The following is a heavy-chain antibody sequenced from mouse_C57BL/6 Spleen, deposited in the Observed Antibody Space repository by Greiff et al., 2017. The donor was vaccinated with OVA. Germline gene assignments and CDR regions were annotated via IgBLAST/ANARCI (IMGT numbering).Heavy chain of an antibody. CDR3: ARPTVVPYAMDY. V-gene: IGHV2-2*01. Sequence: VMLVESGPGLVQPSQSLSITCTVSGFSLTSYGVHWVRQSPGKGLEWLGVIWSGGSTDYNAAFISRLSISKDNSKSQVFFKMNSLQADDTAIYYCARPTVVPYAMDYWGQGTSVTVSS. CDR1: GFSLTSYG. CDR2: IWSGGST. D-gene: IGHD1-1*01. J-gene: IGHJ4*01.